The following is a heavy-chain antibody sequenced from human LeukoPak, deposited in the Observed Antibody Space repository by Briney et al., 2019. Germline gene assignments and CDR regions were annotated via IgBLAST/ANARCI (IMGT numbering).Heavy chain of an antibody. J-gene: IGHJ4*02. CDR3: ARDRSGGGDY. CDR1: GFTFSSYS. Sequence: AGGSQRLSCAASGFTFSSYSMNWVRQAPGKGLEWVSSISSSSSYIYYADSVKGRFTISRDNAKNSLYLQMNSLRAEDTAVYYCARDRSGGGDYWGQGTLVTVSS. V-gene: IGHV3-21*01. CDR2: ISSSSSYI. D-gene: IGHD3-16*01.